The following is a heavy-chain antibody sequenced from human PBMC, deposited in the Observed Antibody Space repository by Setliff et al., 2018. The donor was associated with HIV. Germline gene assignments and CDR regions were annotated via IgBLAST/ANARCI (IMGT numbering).Heavy chain of an antibody. CDR3: AGEYSSSSPFEY. J-gene: IGHJ4*02. Sequence: SETLSLTCTVSGGSISSGRYYWSWIRQPAGKGLEWIGRIYTSGNTNYNPSLKSRVTISVDTSKNQLSLNLTSVTAADTAVYYCAGEYSSSSPFEYWGRGTRVTVSS. CDR2: IYTSGNT. CDR1: GGSISSGRYY. D-gene: IGHD6-6*01. V-gene: IGHV4-61*02.